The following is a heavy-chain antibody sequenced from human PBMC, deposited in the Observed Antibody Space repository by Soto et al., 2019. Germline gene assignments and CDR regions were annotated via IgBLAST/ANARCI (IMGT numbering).Heavy chain of an antibody. Sequence: SQTLSLTCAISGDSVSSNSAAWNWIRQSPSRGLEWLGRTYYRSKWYNDYAVSVKSRITINPDTSKNQFSLQLNSVTPEDTAVYYCARDLWGLGSSWSLGWFDPWGQGTPVTVSS. CDR2: TYYRSKWYN. D-gene: IGHD6-13*01. CDR3: ARDLWGLGSSWSLGWFDP. V-gene: IGHV6-1*01. CDR1: GDSVSSNSAA. J-gene: IGHJ5*02.